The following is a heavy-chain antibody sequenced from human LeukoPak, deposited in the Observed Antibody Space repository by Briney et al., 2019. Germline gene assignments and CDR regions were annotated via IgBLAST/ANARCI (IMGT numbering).Heavy chain of an antibody. J-gene: IGHJ4*02. CDR2: ISKDGSTT. CDR1: GFTFNNFW. Sequence: PGGSLRLSCTASGFTFNNFWMHWVRQTPGKGLVWVSRISKDGSTTNYADSVKGRFTISRDNSKNTLYLQMNSLRAEDTAVYYCAKLGQQWLTKLYYFDYWGQGTLVTVSS. D-gene: IGHD6-19*01. V-gene: IGHV3-74*01. CDR3: AKLGQQWLTKLYYFDY.